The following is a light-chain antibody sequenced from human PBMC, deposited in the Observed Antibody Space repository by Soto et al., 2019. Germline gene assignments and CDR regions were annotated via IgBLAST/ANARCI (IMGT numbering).Light chain of an antibody. CDR1: QNINNW. CDR2: RAS. Sequence: DIQMTQSPSTLSASVGDRVTITCRASQNINNWLAWYQQKPGKAPKLLIYRASSLESGFPSRFSGSGSGTEFTLTISSLQPDDFATYYCQQYNSYWTFGQGTKVEIK. V-gene: IGKV1-5*03. J-gene: IGKJ1*01. CDR3: QQYNSYWT.